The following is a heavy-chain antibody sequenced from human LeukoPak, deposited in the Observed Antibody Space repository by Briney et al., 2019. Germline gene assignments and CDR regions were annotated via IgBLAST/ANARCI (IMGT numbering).Heavy chain of an antibody. CDR3: AKFAQRYCSGGSCHPFDY. D-gene: IGHD2-15*01. CDR1: GFTFSNYA. Sequence: GGSLRLSCAASGFTFSNYAMHWVRQAPGKGLEWVAVISYDGSKKDYADSEKGRFTISRDNSKNTLHLQMNSLRAEDTAAYYCAKFAQRYCSGGSCHPFDYWGQGTLVTVSS. V-gene: IGHV3-30*04. CDR2: ISYDGSKK. J-gene: IGHJ4*02.